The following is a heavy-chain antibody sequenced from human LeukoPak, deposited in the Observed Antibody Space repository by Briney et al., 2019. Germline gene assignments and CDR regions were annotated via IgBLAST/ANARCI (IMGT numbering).Heavy chain of an antibody. Sequence: SETLSLSCAVSGGSFNGYYWSWIRQSSAKGLEWIGEINYSGGTNYNPSLKSRLTISVDTSKNHFSLNLTSVTAADTAIYFCARVARGSYRNSFDSWGQGSLVTVSS. CDR3: ARVARGSYRNSFDS. CDR2: INYSGGT. V-gene: IGHV4-34*01. D-gene: IGHD3-16*02. J-gene: IGHJ5*01. CDR1: GGSFNGYY.